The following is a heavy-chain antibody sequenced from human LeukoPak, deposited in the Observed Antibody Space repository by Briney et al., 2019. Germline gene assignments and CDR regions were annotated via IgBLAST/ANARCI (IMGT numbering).Heavy chain of an antibody. J-gene: IGHJ4*02. Sequence: KTGGSLRLSCAASGFTFSDYYMSWIRQTPGKGLEWLSYISSGGSAIYYADSVKGRFTISRDNSKNTLYLQMNSLRAEDTAVYYCAKDPFLYGAQPYYFDYWGQGTLVTVSS. CDR2: ISSGGSAI. D-gene: IGHD4-17*01. CDR1: GFTFSDYY. CDR3: AKDPFLYGAQPYYFDY. V-gene: IGHV3-11*01.